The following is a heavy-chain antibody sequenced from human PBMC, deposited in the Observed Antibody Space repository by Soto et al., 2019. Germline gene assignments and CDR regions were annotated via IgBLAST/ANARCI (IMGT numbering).Heavy chain of an antibody. CDR3: ARGSANPYYYYYGMDV. V-gene: IGHV1-69*13. J-gene: IGHJ6*02. CDR1: GGTFSSYA. CDR2: IIPIFGTA. Sequence: SVKVSCKASGGTFSSYAISWVRQAPGQGLEWMGGIIPIFGTANYAQKFQGRVTITADESTSTAYMELSSLRSEDTAVYYCARGSANPYYYYYGMDVWGQGTTVTVSS.